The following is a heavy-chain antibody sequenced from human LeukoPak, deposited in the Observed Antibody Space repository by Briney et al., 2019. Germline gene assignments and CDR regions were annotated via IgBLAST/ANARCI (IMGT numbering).Heavy chain of an antibody. CDR1: GYTFTGYY. CDR3: ARGDPTGGNYHTLDY. J-gene: IGHJ4*02. D-gene: IGHD5-24*01. V-gene: IGHV1-8*03. CDR2: INPNSGNT. Sequence: GASVKVSCKASGYTFTGYYMHWVRQAPGQGLEWMGWINPNSGNTGYAQKFQGRVTITRNTSISTAYMELSSLRSEDTAVYYCARGDPTGGNYHTLDYWGQGTLVTVPS.